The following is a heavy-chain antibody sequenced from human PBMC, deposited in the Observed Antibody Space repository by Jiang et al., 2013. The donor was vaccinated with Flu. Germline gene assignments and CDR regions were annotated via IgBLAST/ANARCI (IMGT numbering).Heavy chain of an antibody. CDR3: ARASARDYGGNQIDY. V-gene: IGHV4-61*02. Sequence: GSGLVKPSQTLSLTCTVSGGSISSGSYYWSWIRQPAGKGLEWIGRIYTSGSTNYNPSLKSRVTISVDTSKNQFSLKLSSVTAADTAVYYCARASARDYGGNQIDYWGQGTLVTVSS. D-gene: IGHD4-23*01. CDR2: IYTSGST. J-gene: IGHJ4*02. CDR1: GGSISSGSYY.